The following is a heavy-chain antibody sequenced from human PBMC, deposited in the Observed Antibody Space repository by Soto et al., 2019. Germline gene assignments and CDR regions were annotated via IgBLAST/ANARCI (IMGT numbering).Heavy chain of an antibody. CDR1: GYSISSGYY. J-gene: IGHJ4*02. CDR2: IYHSGST. D-gene: IGHD1-1*01. CDR3: ARGGMVIIPTATAFDY. Sequence: PSETLSLTCAVSGYSISSGYYLGWILQPPWKGLEWIGSIYHSGSTYYNPSLKSRVTISVDTSKNQFSLKLTSVTAADTATYYCARGGMVIIPTATAFDYWGQGTLVTVSS. V-gene: IGHV4-38-2*01.